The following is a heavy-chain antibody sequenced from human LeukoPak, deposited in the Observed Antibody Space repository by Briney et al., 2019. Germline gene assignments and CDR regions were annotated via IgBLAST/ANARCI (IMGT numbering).Heavy chain of an antibody. Sequence: GGSLRLSCAASGFTFSSYGMHWVRQAPGEGLEWVAVIWYDGSNKYYADSVKGRFTISRDNSKNTLYLQMKSLRAEDTAVYYCAKGHYYDSSGPLDYWGQGTLVTVSS. CDR1: GFTFSSYG. CDR3: AKGHYYDSSGPLDY. V-gene: IGHV3-33*06. J-gene: IGHJ4*02. D-gene: IGHD3-22*01. CDR2: IWYDGSNK.